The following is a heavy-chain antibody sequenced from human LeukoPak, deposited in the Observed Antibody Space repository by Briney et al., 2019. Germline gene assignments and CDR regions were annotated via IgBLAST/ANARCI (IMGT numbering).Heavy chain of an antibody. CDR1: GGSISSGDYY. Sequence: PSETLSLTCTVSGGSISSGDYYWSWIRQPPGKGLEWIGEINHSGSTNYNPSLKSRVTISVDTSKNQFSLKLSSVTAADTAVYYCARGHWGWFGEFPYFDYWGQGTLVTVSS. D-gene: IGHD3-10*01. V-gene: IGHV4-39*07. J-gene: IGHJ4*02. CDR2: INHSGST. CDR3: ARGHWGWFGEFPYFDY.